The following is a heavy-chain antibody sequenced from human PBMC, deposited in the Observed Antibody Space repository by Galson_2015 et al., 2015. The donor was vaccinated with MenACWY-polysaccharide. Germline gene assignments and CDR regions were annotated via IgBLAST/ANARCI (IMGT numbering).Heavy chain of an antibody. CDR2: INSDGRST. CDR1: GFTFSGNW. CDR3: ARSGSWRGYYYYGMDV. Sequence: SLRLSCAASGFTFSGNWMHWVRQAPGKGLVWVSRINSDGRSTSYADSVKGRFTTSRDNAKNTLYLQMNSLRAEDTAVYYCARSGSWRGYYYYGMDVWGQGTTVAVSS. D-gene: IGHD3-10*01. J-gene: IGHJ6*02. V-gene: IGHV3-74*01.